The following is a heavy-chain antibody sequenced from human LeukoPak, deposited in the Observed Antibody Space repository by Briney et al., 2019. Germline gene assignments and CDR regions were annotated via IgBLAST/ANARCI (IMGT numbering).Heavy chain of an antibody. V-gene: IGHV4-39*01. J-gene: IGHJ4*02. CDR3: ARQQGYYDFETATAFPPYYFDS. CDR1: GGSITSKNYY. CDR2: IHYSGSS. Sequence: PSEALSLTCTVSGGSITSKNYYWGWIRQSPGKGLQWIGSIHYSGSSYYNPSLKSRVFISVDTYKSQFFLRVSSVTVADTAIYYCARQQGYYDFETATAFPPYYFDSWGQGTLVTSSS. D-gene: IGHD3-3*01.